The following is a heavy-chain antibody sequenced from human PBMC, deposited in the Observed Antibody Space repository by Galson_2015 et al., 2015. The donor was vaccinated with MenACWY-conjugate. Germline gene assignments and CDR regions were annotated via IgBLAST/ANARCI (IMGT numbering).Heavy chain of an antibody. J-gene: IGHJ4*02. CDR3: ARDFRYSSDY. Sequence: SLRLSCAASGFILSDYAMHWVRQAPGKGLEWVALISYDGNNKYYADSVKGRFTISTDNSKNTLFLQMNSLRDEDTAVYYCARDFRYSSDYWGQGTLVTVSS. CDR2: ISYDGNNK. CDR1: GFILSDYA. D-gene: IGHD6-13*01. V-gene: IGHV3-30-3*01.